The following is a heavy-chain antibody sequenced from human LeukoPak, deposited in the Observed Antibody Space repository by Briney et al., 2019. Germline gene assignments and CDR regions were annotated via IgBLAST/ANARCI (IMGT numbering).Heavy chain of an antibody. CDR3: ARRPRDTGYLDP. CDR1: GFTFSSYS. Sequence: GGSLRLSCAASGFTFSSYSMNWVRQAPGKGLEWVSSISSSSSYIYYADSVKGRFTISRDNAKNSLYLQMNSLRAEDTAVYYCARRPRDTGYLDPWGQGTLVTVSS. CDR2: ISSSSSYI. J-gene: IGHJ5*02. V-gene: IGHV3-21*04. D-gene: IGHD5-12*01.